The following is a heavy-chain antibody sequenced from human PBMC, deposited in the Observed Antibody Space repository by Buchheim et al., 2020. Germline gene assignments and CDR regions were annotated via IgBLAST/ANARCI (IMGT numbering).Heavy chain of an antibody. J-gene: IGHJ4*02. CDR3: TRDRSYGYRSRY. CDR1: GFTFGDYA. V-gene: IGHV3-49*04. Sequence: EVQLVESGGGLVQPGRSLRLSCTASGFTFGDYAMSWVRQAPGKGLEWVGFIRSKAYGGTTEYAASVKGRFTISRDDSKSIAYLQMNSLKTEDTAVYYCTRDRSYGYRSRYWGQGTL. D-gene: IGHD5-18*01. CDR2: IRSKAYGGTT.